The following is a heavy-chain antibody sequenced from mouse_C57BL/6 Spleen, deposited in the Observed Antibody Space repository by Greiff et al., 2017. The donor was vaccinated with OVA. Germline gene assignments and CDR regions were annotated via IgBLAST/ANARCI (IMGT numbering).Heavy chain of an antibody. CDR2: IYPGSGNT. J-gene: IGHJ2*01. CDR1: GYSFTSYY. V-gene: IGHV1-66*01. Sequence: QVHVKQSEPELVKPGASVKISCKASGYSFTSYYIHWVKQRPGQGLEWIGWIYPGSGNTKYNEKFKGKATLTADTSSSTAYMQLSSLTSEDSAVYYCAIEGNWDGKNYFDYWGQGTTLTVSS. D-gene: IGHD4-1*01. CDR3: AIEGNWDGKNYFDY.